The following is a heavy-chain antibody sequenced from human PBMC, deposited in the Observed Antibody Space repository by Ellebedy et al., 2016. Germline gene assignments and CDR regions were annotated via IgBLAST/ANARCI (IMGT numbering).Heavy chain of an antibody. V-gene: IGHV3-7*03. J-gene: IGHJ4*02. CDR3: ARAHNTGSVDY. CDR1: GFPFSIYW. CDR2: INHDGSER. Sequence: GESLKISCASSGFPFSIYWMSWVRQAPGKGLEWVANINHDGSERYYVDSVKGRFTISRDNAKNSLYLEVNSLRADDTAMYYCARAHNTGSVDYWGQGTRVTVSS. D-gene: IGHD6-19*01.